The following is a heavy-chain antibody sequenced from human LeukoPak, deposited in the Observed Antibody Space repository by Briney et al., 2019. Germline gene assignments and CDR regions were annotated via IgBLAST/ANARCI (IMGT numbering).Heavy chain of an antibody. Sequence: GGSLGLSCAASGFTFSTYAMSWVRQAPGKGPEWVSSFSGNGGATYYADSVKGRFTISRDNSKDTLYLQMNSLRVEDTAVYYCATRGTYISWGPGTLVTVSS. CDR3: ATRGTYIS. CDR1: GFTFSTYA. J-gene: IGHJ5*02. CDR2: FSGNGGAT. D-gene: IGHD1-26*01. V-gene: IGHV3-23*01.